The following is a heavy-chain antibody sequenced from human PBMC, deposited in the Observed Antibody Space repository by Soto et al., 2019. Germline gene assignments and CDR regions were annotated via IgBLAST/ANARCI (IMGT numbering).Heavy chain of an antibody. CDR3: AVSRVAARPGMAYYFDY. CDR2: ISAYNGNT. CDR1: GYTFTSYG. J-gene: IGHJ4*02. V-gene: IGHV1-18*01. Sequence: QVPLVQSGAEVKKPGASVKVSCKASGYTFTSYGISWVRQAPGQGLEWMGWISAYNGNTNYAQKLQGRVTMTTDTSTSTAYMELRSLRSDDTAVYYCAVSRVAARPGMAYYFDYWGQGTLVTVSS. D-gene: IGHD6-6*01.